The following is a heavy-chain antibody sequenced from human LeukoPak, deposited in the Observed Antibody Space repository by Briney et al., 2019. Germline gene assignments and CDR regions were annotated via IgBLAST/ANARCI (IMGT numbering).Heavy chain of an antibody. CDR2: ISCYNGNT. V-gene: IGHV1-18*01. J-gene: IGHJ4*02. Sequence: ASVKDSCKTSGYTFTNYGISWVRQAPGQGLEWMGWISCYNGNTNYAQKLQGRVTMTTDTSTSTAYMEVRSLRSDDTAVYYCARDRGAQTFYFDSSGYYRGRTISRFDYWGQGTLVTVSS. CDR1: GYTFTNYG. CDR3: ARDRGAQTFYFDSSGYYRGRTISRFDY. D-gene: IGHD3-22*01.